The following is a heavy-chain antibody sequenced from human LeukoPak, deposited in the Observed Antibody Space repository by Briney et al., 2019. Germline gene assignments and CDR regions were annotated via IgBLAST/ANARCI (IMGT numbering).Heavy chain of an antibody. CDR2: INHSGST. V-gene: IGHV4-34*01. CDR1: GESFSGYY. J-gene: IGHJ4*02. Sequence: SETLSLTCAVYGESFSGYYWNWIRQPPGKGLEWIGEINHSGSTNYNPSVKSRVTISVDTSKNQFYLKLSCVTAADTAVYYCASGPVLVGATPSGWGQGTLVTVSS. D-gene: IGHD1-26*01. CDR3: ASGPVLVGATPSG.